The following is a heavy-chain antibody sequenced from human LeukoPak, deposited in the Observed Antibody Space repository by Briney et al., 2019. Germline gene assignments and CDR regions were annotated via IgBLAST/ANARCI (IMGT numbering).Heavy chain of an antibody. Sequence: GRSLRLSCAASGFTFSSYAMHWVRQAPGKGLEWVAVISYDGSNKYYADSVKGRFTISRDNSKNTLYLQMNSLRAEDTAVYYCARGDGSSLGYYFDYWGQGTLVTVSS. CDR3: ARGDGSSLGYYFDY. D-gene: IGHD1-26*01. CDR1: GFTFSSYA. CDR2: ISYDGSNK. V-gene: IGHV3-30-3*01. J-gene: IGHJ4*02.